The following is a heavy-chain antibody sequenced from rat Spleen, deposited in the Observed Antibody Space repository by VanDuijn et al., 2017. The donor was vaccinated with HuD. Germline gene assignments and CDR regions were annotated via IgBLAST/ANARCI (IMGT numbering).Heavy chain of an antibody. CDR3: VRRIQPGADY. V-gene: IGHV5-29*01. Sequence: EVQLVESGGGLVQSGRSLKFSCVASGFTYSNYGMAWVRQAPTKGLEWVATISYDGIITYYRDSVKGRFTISRDDAKSTVYLQMDSLRSEDTATYYCVRRIQPGADYWGQGVMVTVSS. CDR2: ISYDGIIT. CDR1: GFTYSNYG. J-gene: IGHJ2*01. D-gene: IGHD1-4*01.